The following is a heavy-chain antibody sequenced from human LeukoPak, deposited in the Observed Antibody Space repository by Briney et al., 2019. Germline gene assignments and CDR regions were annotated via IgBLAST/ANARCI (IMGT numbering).Heavy chain of an antibody. CDR2: IYASGNT. V-gene: IGHV4-4*07. CDR3: ARVQDEGPYYYYMDV. D-gene: IGHD6-6*01. CDR1: GGSISSYY. Sequence: SETLSLTCTVSGGSISSYYWSWVRQPAGKGLEWIGRIYASGNTNYNPSLKGRVTMTRDTSTSTVYMQLSSLRSEDTAVYYCARVQDEGPYYYYMDVWGKGTTVTVSS. J-gene: IGHJ6*03.